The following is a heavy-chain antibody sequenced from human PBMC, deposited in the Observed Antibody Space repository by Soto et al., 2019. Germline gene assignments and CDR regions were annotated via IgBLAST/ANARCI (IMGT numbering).Heavy chain of an antibody. J-gene: IGHJ6*02. CDR1: GGSISRYY. D-gene: IGHD3-10*01. CDR3: ARGYYYAWGSYYLDYYYYGMEV. V-gene: IGHV4-4*07. CDR2: IYTSGST. Sequence: SETLSLTCTVSGGSISRYYWSWIRQPAGKGLEWIGRIYTSGSTNYNPSLKSRVTMSVDTSKNQCSLKLSSVTAADTAVYYCARGYYYAWGSYYLDYYYYGMEVWGQGTTVAASS.